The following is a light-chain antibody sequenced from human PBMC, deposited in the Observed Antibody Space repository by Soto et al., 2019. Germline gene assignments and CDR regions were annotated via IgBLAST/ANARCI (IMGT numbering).Light chain of an antibody. Sequence: DIQMTQSPSTLSASVGGRVTITCRASQSISVWLAWYQQKPGKDPKPLIYKASSLESGVPSRFSGSGSGTEFTLTISSLQPDDFATYFCQQYHSFSRTFGPGTRVEIK. V-gene: IGKV1-5*03. J-gene: IGKJ1*01. CDR1: QSISVW. CDR3: QQYHSFSRT. CDR2: KAS.